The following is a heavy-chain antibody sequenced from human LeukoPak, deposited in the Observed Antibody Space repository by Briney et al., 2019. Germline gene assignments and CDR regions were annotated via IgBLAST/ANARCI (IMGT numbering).Heavy chain of an antibody. CDR3: ANGTNWFDP. V-gene: IGHV4-4*07. Sequence: SETLSLTCTVSRDSINDYYWSWIRQPAGKGLEWIGRIYTTGSTNYNPSLNSRVSISVDTSKNQFSLKLSSVTAADTAVYYCANGTNWFDPWGQGTLVTVSS. CDR1: RDSINDYY. D-gene: IGHD1-14*01. J-gene: IGHJ5*02. CDR2: IYTTGST.